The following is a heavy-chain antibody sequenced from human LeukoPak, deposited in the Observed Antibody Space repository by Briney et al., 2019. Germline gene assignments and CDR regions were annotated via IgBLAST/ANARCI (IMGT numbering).Heavy chain of an antibody. CDR1: GFTFSNYV. CDR2: ISRSGGNT. D-gene: IGHD3-22*01. Sequence: PGGSLRLSCAASGFTFSNYVMTWVRQAPGRGLEWVSAISRSGGNTYYADSVKGQITVSRDNSRNTLYLQLNSLRAEDTAVYYCARDVGGYFESSGYYLDYWGQGTLVTVSS. CDR3: ARDVGGYFESSGYYLDY. V-gene: IGHV3-23*01. J-gene: IGHJ4*02.